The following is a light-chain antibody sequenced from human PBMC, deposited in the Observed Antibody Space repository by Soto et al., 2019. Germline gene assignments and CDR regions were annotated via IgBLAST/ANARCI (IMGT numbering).Light chain of an antibody. V-gene: IGKV3-15*01. J-gene: IGKJ3*01. CDR3: QQYDVWPFT. Sequence: EIVMTQSPATLSVSPGESATLSCRASRSVYANLAWYQQRPGQAPRLLIYGAFTRATDIPARFRGSGSGTEFSLTISSLKSEDFAVYYCQQYDVWPFTFGPGTKVDIK. CDR2: GAF. CDR1: RSVYAN.